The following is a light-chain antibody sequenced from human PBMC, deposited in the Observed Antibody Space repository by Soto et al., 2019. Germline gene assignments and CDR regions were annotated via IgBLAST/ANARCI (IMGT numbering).Light chain of an antibody. CDR1: QSVTNRY. CDR2: GAS. J-gene: IGKJ5*01. V-gene: IGKV3-20*01. Sequence: IVLTQSPDTLSLSPGEGATLSCRASQSVTNRYLAWYQHKPGQAPRLLIYGASTRATGIPDRFSGSGFETDFSLTISRLEPEDFAVYFCQQYSTSPPITFGQGTRLEIK. CDR3: QQYSTSPPIT.